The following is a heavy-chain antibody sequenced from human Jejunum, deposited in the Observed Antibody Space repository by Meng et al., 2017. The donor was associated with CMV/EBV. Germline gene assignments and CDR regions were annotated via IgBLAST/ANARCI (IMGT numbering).Heavy chain of an antibody. CDR2: ITPLLDST. CDR3: ARDFGVPASANDY. Sequence: SGGHLSSYVFTWVRQAPGQGLEWMGEITPLLDSTTYKQKFQGRVTITADKLTNTVYMDLRSLTSEDTAVYYWARDFGVPASANDYWGRGTLVTVSS. V-gene: IGHV1-69*06. J-gene: IGHJ4*02. D-gene: IGHD2-2*01. CDR1: GGHLSSYV.